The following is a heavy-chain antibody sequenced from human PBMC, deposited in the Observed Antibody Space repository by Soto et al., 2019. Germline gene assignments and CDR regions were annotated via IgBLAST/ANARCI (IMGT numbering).Heavy chain of an antibody. J-gene: IGHJ4*02. V-gene: IGHV4-59*12. CDR1: CASIINYY. CDR2: VSNTATT. Sequence: SETLSLTCTVSCASIINYYWAWIRQSPGGGLESIGYVSNTATTTYNPSLKSRVTIPVDTSKNQSSLTLSSLTAADTAVYYCARAYRDYGVERPDYFDYWGQGTLVTVSS. D-gene: IGHD4-17*01. CDR3: ARAYRDYGVERPDYFDY.